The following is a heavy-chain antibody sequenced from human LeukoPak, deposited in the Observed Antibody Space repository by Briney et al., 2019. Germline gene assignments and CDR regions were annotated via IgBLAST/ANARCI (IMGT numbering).Heavy chain of an antibody. J-gene: IGHJ6*02. CDR1: GFIVSDYG. Sequence: PGGSLRLSCAASGFIVSDYGMSWVRQAPGKGLEWVSGINWNGGSTGYADSVKGRFTISRDNAKNSLYLQMNSLRAEDTALYHCARDKCSSTSCYRRLYYYYGMDVWGQGTTVTVSS. CDR3: ARDKCSSTSCYRRLYYYYGMDV. CDR2: INWNGGST. V-gene: IGHV3-20*01. D-gene: IGHD2-2*01.